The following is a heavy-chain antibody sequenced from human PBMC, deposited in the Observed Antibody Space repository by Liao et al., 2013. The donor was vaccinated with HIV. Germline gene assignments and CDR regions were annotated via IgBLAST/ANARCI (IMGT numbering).Heavy chain of an antibody. Sequence: QVQLQESGPGLVKPSGTLSLTCTVSGGSISSYYWSWIRQPPGKGLEWIGYIYYSGSTNYNPSLESRVTISVDTSKNQFSLKLSSVTAADTAVYYCARVKGLXCSSTSCYNNNWFDPWGQGTLVTVSS. CDR3: ARVKGLXCSSTSCYNNNWFDP. CDR1: GGSISSYY. CDR2: IYYSGST. V-gene: IGHV4-59*01. D-gene: IGHD2-2*02. J-gene: IGHJ5*02.